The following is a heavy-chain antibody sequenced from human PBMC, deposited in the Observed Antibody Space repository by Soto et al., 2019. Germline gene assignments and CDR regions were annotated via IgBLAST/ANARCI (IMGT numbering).Heavy chain of an antibody. CDR2: IDHFFIYT. Sequence: GESLKISGKGSGYSFTSYLISWVRQVPGKGPEWMGSIDHFFIYTNYCPSFQVLVTISADKSISTAYLQWSRLRVEDTAVYYCARDRGGYGPPDVWGQGTTVTVSS. CDR3: ARDRGGYGPPDV. D-gene: IGHD1-1*01. CDR1: GYSFTSYL. J-gene: IGHJ6*02. V-gene: IGHV5-10-1*01.